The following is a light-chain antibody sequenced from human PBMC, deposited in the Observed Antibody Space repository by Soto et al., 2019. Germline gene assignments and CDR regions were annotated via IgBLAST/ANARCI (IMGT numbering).Light chain of an antibody. V-gene: IGKV3-15*01. CDR1: QSVSTN. CDR2: GAS. CDR3: QQYHDWPT. J-gene: IGKJ5*01. Sequence: ESVLMQSPAALSVSPGERSTLSCMASQSVSTNLAWYQQNPGQAPRLLISGASTRATGIPARFSGSGSGTEFSLTISSLQSEDSTVYYCQQYHDWPTFGQGTRLEIK.